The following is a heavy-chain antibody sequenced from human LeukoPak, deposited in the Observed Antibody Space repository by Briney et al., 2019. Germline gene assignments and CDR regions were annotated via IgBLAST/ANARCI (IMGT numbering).Heavy chain of an antibody. CDR2: IYVGDSDT. CDR3: ERSYSCISGWYGAFDI. J-gene: IGHJ3*02. Sequence: GESLQISCEASGYAFTSWWVAWVRQMPGNPLEWMGSIYVGDSDTRYSPSFHVQVPISADMSISSVYVQWSGVKAWDSAMYYCERSYSCISGWYGAFDIWGQGTMVTVSS. V-gene: IGHV5-51*01. D-gene: IGHD6-19*01. CDR1: GYAFTSWW.